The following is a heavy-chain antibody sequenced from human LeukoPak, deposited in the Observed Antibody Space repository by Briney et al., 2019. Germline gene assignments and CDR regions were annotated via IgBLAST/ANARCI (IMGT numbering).Heavy chain of an antibody. CDR1: GFTVSSSY. J-gene: IGHJ4*02. V-gene: IGHV3-66*01. D-gene: IGHD1-26*01. CDR3: ARLGGTYTDY. CDR2: IYSGGST. Sequence: GGSLRLSCAVSGFTVSSSYMSWVRQAPGKGLEWVSVIYSGGSTYYADSVRGRFTISRDNSKNTLYLQMNSLRAEDTAVYYCARLGGTYTDYWGQGTLVTVSS.